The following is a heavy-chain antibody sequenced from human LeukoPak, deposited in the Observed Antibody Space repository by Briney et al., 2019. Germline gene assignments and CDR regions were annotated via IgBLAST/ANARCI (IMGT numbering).Heavy chain of an antibody. CDR1: GGSISSYY. Sequence: SETLSLTCTVSGGSISSYYWSWMRQPPGKGLEGIGYIYYSGSTNYNPSLKSRVTISVDTSKNQFSLKLSSVTAADTAVYYCARVVRYYDILTGYFASWYFDLWGRGTLVTVSS. V-gene: IGHV4-59*01. CDR3: ARVVRYYDILTGYFASWYFDL. CDR2: IYYSGST. D-gene: IGHD3-9*01. J-gene: IGHJ2*01.